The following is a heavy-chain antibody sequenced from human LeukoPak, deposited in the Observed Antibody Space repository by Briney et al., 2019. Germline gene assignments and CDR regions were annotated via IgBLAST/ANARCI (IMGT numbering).Heavy chain of an antibody. D-gene: IGHD6-13*01. V-gene: IGHV1-69*13. CDR2: IIPIFGTA. CDR3: ARVTPGIAAAGNRYYYYYGMDV. CDR1: GGTFSSYA. Sequence: SVKVSCKASGGTFSSYAISWVRQAPGQGLEWMGGIIPIFGTANYAQKFQGRVTITADESTSTAYMELSSLGSEDTAVYYCARVTPGIAAAGNRYYYYYGMDVWGQGTTVTVSS. J-gene: IGHJ6*02.